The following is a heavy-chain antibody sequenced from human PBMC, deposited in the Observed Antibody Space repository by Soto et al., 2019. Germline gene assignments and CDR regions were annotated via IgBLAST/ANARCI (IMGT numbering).Heavy chain of an antibody. V-gene: IGHV4-39*01. CDR3: ARRDSSTYYYGPFDY. CDR1: GGSISNTDFY. J-gene: IGHJ4*02. D-gene: IGHD3-22*01. CDR2: IYYSGST. Sequence: PSETLSLTCSVSGGSISNTDFYWGWVHQPPGKGLEWIGNIYYSGSTYYNPSLKSRLAMSVDTSNNQVSLHLNSVTAADTAVYFCARRDSSTYYYGPFDYWGQGKLVPVSS.